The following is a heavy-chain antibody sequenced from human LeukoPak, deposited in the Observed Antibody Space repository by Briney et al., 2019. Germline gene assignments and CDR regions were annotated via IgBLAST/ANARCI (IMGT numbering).Heavy chain of an antibody. V-gene: IGHV1-69*06. CDR2: IIPIFGTA. CDR1: GYTFTGYD. CDR3: ARPYYDILTGYYPIYYGMDV. D-gene: IGHD3-9*01. J-gene: IGHJ6*04. Sequence: GASVKVSCKASGYTFTGYDINWVRQAPGQGLEWMGGIIPIFGTANYAQKFQGRVTITADKSTSTAYMELSSLRSEDTAVYYCARPYYDILTGYYPIYYGMDVWGKGTTVTVSS.